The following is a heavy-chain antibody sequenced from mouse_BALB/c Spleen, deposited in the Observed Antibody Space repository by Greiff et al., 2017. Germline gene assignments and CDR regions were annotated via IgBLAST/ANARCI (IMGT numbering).Heavy chain of an antibody. Sequence: EVKLMESGGGLVQPGGSRKLSCAASGFTFSSFGMHWVRQAPEKGLEWVAYISSGSSTIYYADTVKGRFTISRDNPKNTLFLQMTSLRSEDTAMYYCARSCYDYDGYAMDYWGQGTSVTVSS. J-gene: IGHJ4*01. CDR2: ISSGSSTI. D-gene: IGHD2-4*01. CDR3: ARSCYDYDGYAMDY. V-gene: IGHV5-17*02. CDR1: GFTFSSFG.